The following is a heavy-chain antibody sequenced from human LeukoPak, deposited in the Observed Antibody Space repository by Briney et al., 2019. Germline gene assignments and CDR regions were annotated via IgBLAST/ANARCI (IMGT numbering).Heavy chain of an antibody. CDR3: ARDFSSSGYSPGGY. Sequence: GGSLRPSWPASGFTSGNYYMSWIRQLPGRGLGWVSSISSSGSTIYYADSVKGRFTISRDNAKNSLYLQMNSLRAEDTAVYYCARDFSSSGYSPGGYWGQGTLVTVSS. V-gene: IGHV3-11*01. CDR2: ISSSGSTI. D-gene: IGHD5-12*01. CDR1: GFTSGNYY. J-gene: IGHJ4*02.